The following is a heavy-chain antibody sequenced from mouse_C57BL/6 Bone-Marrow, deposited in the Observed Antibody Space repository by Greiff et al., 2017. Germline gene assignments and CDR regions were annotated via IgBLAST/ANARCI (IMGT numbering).Heavy chain of an antibody. Sequence: LQQSGASVKLSCKATGYTFTGYWIEWVKQRPGHGLEWMGEILPGSGSTNYNEKFKGKATFTADTSSNTAYMQLSSLTTEDSAIYYCARADYYYGSVWYFDVWGTGTTVTVSS. D-gene: IGHD1-1*01. CDR1: GYTFTGYW. J-gene: IGHJ1*03. CDR2: ILPGSGST. CDR3: ARADYYYGSVWYFDV. V-gene: IGHV1-9*01.